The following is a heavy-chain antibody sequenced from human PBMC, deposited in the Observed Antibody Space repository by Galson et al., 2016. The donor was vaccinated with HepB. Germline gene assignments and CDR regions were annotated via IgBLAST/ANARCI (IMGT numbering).Heavy chain of an antibody. J-gene: IGHJ4*02. Sequence: SLRLSCAASGFTFSTYVMSWVRQAPGKGLEWVSGISGSGHSTYYADSVKGRFTISRDNSKNTLYLQMNSLRADDTALYYCAKDRDHFGDYVFDYWGQGTLVTVSS. V-gene: IGHV3-23*01. D-gene: IGHD4-17*01. CDR2: ISGSGHST. CDR3: AKDRDHFGDYVFDY. CDR1: GFTFSTYV.